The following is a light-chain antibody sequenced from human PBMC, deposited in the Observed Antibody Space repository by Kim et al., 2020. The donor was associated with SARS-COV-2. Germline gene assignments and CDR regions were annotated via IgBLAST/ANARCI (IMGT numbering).Light chain of an antibody. CDR2: GKN. CDR3: HSRDSSNNHL. Sequence: VALGQTDRITCQGDSLRRYYASWYQQTPGQAPVLVIYGKNNRPSGIPDRVSGSSSGNTASLTITGAQAEDEADYYCHSRDSSNNHLFGGGTELTVL. V-gene: IGLV3-19*01. CDR1: SLRRYY. J-gene: IGLJ3*02.